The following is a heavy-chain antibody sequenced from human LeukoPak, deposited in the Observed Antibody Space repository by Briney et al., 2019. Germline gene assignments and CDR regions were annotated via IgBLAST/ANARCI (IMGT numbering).Heavy chain of an antibody. D-gene: IGHD2-2*01. Sequence: ASVKVSCKGSGYTFTSYDMHWVRQATGQGHEWVGWMNTANGNTVYARKFQGRVTITRDISISTAYMELSSLRSEDTAVYYCARVGCSPISCHTWFDPWGQGTLVTVSS. CDR2: MNTANGNT. J-gene: IGHJ5*02. CDR3: ARVGCSPISCHTWFDP. CDR1: GYTFTSYD. V-gene: IGHV1-8*03.